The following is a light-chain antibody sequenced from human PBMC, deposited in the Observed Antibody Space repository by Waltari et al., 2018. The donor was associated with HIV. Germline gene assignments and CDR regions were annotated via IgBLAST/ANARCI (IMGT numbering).Light chain of an antibody. CDR2: AAS. Sequence: DSQLTQSPSFLAASVGDRGTITCRARRGISSNLAWYQQKPGQAPTLLIYAASSLPSWVPSRFSGSGSGIEFTLNIRSLQPDDFATYFCQHLNGFPPFTFGPGPTVDVK. V-gene: IGKV1-9*01. CDR1: RGISSN. CDR3: QHLNGFPPFT. J-gene: IGKJ3*01.